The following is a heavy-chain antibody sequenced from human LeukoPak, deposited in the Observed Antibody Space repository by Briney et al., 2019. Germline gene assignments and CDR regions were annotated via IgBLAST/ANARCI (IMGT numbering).Heavy chain of an antibody. CDR1: GYTFTSYY. CDR2: INPSGGST. CDR3: ARDLANYYDSRGYYPDAFDI. J-gene: IGHJ3*02. V-gene: IGHV1-46*01. D-gene: IGHD3-22*01. Sequence: ASVKVSCKASGYTFTSYYMHWVRQAPGQGLEWMGIINPSGGSTSYAQKFQGRVTMTRDTSKSTVYMELSSLRSEDTAVYYCARDLANYYDSRGYYPDAFDIWGQGTMVTVSS.